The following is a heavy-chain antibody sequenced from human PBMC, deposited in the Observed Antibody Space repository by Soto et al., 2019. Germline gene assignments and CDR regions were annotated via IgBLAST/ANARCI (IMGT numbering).Heavy chain of an antibody. D-gene: IGHD3-3*01. CDR1: GFSFISYS. Sequence: EVQLVESGGGLVKPGGSLRLSCAASGFSFISYSMNWFRQAPGKGLEWVSSINEDSSYIYYAHSLRGRFTISRDNAKDSLYLQMNSLRAEDTAVYYCVRDFGWYFRSGYMDVWGDGATVTVSS. V-gene: IGHV3-21*02. CDR3: VRDFGWYFRSGYMDV. J-gene: IGHJ6*03. CDR2: INEDSSYI.